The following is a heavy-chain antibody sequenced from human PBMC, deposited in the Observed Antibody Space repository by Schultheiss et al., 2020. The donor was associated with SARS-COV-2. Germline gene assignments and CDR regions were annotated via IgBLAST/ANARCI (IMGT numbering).Heavy chain of an antibody. J-gene: IGHJ5*02. Sequence: GGSLRLSCKASGYTFTGYYMHWVRQAPGQGLEWMGRINPNSGGTNYAQKLQGRVTMTRDTSISTAYMELSSLTSDDTAIYFCARSTAWSDNWFDPWGQGTLVTVSS. CDR1: GYTFTGYY. V-gene: IGHV1-2*06. D-gene: IGHD2-8*02. CDR2: INPNSGGT. CDR3: ARSTAWSDNWFDP.